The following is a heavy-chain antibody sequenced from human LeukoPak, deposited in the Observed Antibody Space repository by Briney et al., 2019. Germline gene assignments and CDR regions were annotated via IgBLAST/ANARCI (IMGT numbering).Heavy chain of an antibody. D-gene: IGHD1-26*01. CDR2: IYRGGSA. Sequence: GGSLRLSCAASGFALRTYWMHWVRQAPGKGLEWVSVIYRGGSAYYADSVKGRFTISRDNSKNTLYLQMNNLRAEDTAVYYCAMATWVGGLDYWGQGTLVTVSS. CDR3: AMATWVGGLDY. J-gene: IGHJ4*02. V-gene: IGHV3-66*01. CDR1: GFALRTYW.